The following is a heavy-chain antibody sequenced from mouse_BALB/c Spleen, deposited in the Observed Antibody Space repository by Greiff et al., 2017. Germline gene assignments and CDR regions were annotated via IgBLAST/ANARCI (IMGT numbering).Heavy chain of an antibody. CDR1: GFTFTDYY. Sequence: DVHLVESGGGLVQPGGSLRLSCATSGFTFTDYYMSWVRQPPGKALEWLGFIRNKANGYTTEYSASVKGRFTISRDNSQSILYLQMNTLRAEDSATYYCARDTYYAMDYWGQGTSVTVSS. J-gene: IGHJ4*01. V-gene: IGHV7-3*02. CDR3: ARDTYYAMDY. CDR2: IRNKANGYTT.